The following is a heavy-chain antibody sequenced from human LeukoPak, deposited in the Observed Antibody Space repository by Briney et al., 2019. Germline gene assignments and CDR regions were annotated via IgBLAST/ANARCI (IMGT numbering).Heavy chain of an antibody. D-gene: IGHD2/OR15-2a*01. Sequence: PGGSLRLSCAASGFTFRNYAMSWVRQAPGMGLEWVSAITASAGDTFHADSVKGRFTISRDNSRNSLFLQMNSLREEDTAIYYCVKGSSEYRPYYFDSWGQGALVTVSS. CDR1: GFTFRNYA. V-gene: IGHV3-23*01. CDR3: VKGSSEYRPYYFDS. J-gene: IGHJ4*02. CDR2: ITASAGDT.